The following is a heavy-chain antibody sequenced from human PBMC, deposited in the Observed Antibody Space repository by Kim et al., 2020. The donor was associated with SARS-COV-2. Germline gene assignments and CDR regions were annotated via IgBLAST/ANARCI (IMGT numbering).Heavy chain of an antibody. J-gene: IGHJ4*02. D-gene: IGHD3-10*01. CDR2: ISAYNGNT. V-gene: IGHV1-18*01. CDR1: GYTFTSYG. CDR3: ARGDLTLWFGEQIDY. Sequence: ASVKVSCKASGYTFTSYGISWVRQAPGQGLEWMGWISAYNGNTNYAQKLQGRVTMTTDTSTSTAYMELRSLRSDDTAVYYCARGDLTLWFGEQIDYWGQGTLVTVSS.